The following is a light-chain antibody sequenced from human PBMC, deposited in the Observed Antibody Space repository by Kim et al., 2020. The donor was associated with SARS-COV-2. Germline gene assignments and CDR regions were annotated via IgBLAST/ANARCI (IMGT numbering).Light chain of an antibody. CDR1: GGPISYA. CDR2: LNSDGSY. J-gene: IGLJ3*02. CDR3: QTWGTGSQV. Sequence: ASVNLACPLSGGPISYASAWHQQQPEKGPRYLMGLNSDGSYTRGDGIPDRFSGSSSGAERYLTISSRQSEDEADFYCQTWGTGSQVFGGGTQLTVL. V-gene: IGLV4-69*01.